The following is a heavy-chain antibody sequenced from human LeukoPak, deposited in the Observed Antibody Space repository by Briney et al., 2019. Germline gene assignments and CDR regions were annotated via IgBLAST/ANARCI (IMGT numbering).Heavy chain of an antibody. CDR3: ARVHSSGWSLDY. CDR2: IYSGGST. J-gene: IGHJ4*02. Sequence: GGSLRLSCAASGYTVSNNDRSWVREAPGKGLEWVSVIYSGGSTYYADSVKGRYTISRDNSKNTLYLQMNSLRAEDTAVYYCARVHSSGWSLDYWGQGTLVTVSS. CDR1: GYTVSNND. V-gene: IGHV3-53*01. D-gene: IGHD6-19*01.